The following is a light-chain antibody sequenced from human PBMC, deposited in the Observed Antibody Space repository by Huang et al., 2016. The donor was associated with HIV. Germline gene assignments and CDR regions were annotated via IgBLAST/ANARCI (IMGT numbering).Light chain of an antibody. CDR3: QQSYNSPRT. Sequence: DIQLTQSPSSLSASVGDRVTITCRASQSIRAYFNWYQQKPGKAPKLLIHSVSVLQSGVPSRFSGNGSGSDFTLTITSLQPEDFATYYCQQSYNSPRTFGQGTRVETK. CDR1: QSIRAY. CDR2: SVS. J-gene: IGKJ1*01. V-gene: IGKV1-39*01.